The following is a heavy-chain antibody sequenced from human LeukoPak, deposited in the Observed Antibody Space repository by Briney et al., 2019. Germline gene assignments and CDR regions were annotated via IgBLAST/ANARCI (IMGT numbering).Heavy chain of an antibody. CDR3: ARGAPVVAATLLYYYYGMDV. D-gene: IGHD2-15*01. Sequence: GGSLRLSCAASGFTFSSYAMHWVRQAPGKGLEWVAVISYDGSNKYYADSVKGRFTISRDNSKNTLYLQMNSLRAEDTAVYSCARGAPVVAATLLYYYYGMDVWGQGTTVTVSS. CDR2: ISYDGSNK. J-gene: IGHJ6*02. CDR1: GFTFSSYA. V-gene: IGHV3-30-3*01.